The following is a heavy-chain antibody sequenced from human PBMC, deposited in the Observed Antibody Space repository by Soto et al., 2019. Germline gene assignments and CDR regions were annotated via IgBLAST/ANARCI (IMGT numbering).Heavy chain of an antibody. J-gene: IGHJ3*02. V-gene: IGHV3-23*01. CDR3: ARRAFGSSRRFDI. D-gene: IGHD6-6*01. CDR2: ISDSGGLT. CDR1: GFAFISHP. Sequence: PGXSLRLSGAASGFAFISHPMSWVRKAKERGLEWVSGISDSGGLTYNADSVKGRFTISRDNSKNTLYLQMNSLRAEDTARYYCARRAFGSSRRFDIWGQGTRVTVS.